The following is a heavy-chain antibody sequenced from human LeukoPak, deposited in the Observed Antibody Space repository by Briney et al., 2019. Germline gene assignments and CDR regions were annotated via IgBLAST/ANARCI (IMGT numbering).Heavy chain of an antibody. CDR1: GFTFSSYA. V-gene: IGHV3-30-3*01. Sequence: GESLRLSCAASGFTFSSYAMHWVRQAPGKGLEWVAVISYDGSNKYYADSVKGRFTISRDNSKNTLYPQMNSLRAEDTAVYYCARVSLWFGELSHFDYWGQGTLVTVSS. CDR2: ISYDGSNK. D-gene: IGHD3-10*01. CDR3: ARVSLWFGELSHFDY. J-gene: IGHJ4*02.